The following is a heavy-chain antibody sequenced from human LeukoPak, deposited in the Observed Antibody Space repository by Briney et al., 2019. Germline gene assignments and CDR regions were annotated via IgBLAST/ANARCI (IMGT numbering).Heavy chain of an antibody. J-gene: IGHJ4*02. V-gene: IGHV4-30-2*01. CDR3: ASLYDFWSGYLDY. CDR1: GGSISSGGYY. Sequence: PSETLSLTCTVSGGSISSGGYYWSWIRQPPGKGLEWIGYIYHSGSTYYNPSLKSRVTISVDRSKNQFSLKLSSVTAADTAVYYCASLYDFWSGYLDYWGQGTLVTVSS. CDR2: IYHSGST. D-gene: IGHD3-3*01.